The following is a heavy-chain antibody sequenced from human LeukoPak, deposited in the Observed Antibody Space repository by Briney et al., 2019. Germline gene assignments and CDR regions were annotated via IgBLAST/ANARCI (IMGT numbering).Heavy chain of an antibody. V-gene: IGHV3-7*01. D-gene: IGHD6-13*01. CDR2: IYQDGREK. CDR3: AGERPSSSWYDY. CDR1: GFTFSSYW. J-gene: IGHJ4*02. Sequence: GGSLRLSCAASGFTFSSYWMHWVRQAPGKGLEWVANIYQDGREKYYVDSVKGRFTISRDNAKNSLFLQMNSLRAEDTAVYYCAGERPSSSWYDYWGQGTLVTVSS.